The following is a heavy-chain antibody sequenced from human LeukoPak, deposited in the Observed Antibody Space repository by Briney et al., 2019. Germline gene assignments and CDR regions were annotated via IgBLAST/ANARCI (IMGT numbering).Heavy chain of an antibody. CDR2: INPSGGST. Sequence: ASVKVSCKASGYTFTSYYMHWVRQAPGQGLEWMGIINPSGGSTSYAQKFQGRVTMTRDTSTSTVYMELSSLRSEDTAVYYRARPRYCSSTSCSGEFDPWGQGTLVTVSS. J-gene: IGHJ5*02. D-gene: IGHD2-2*01. CDR1: GYTFTSYY. V-gene: IGHV1-46*01. CDR3: ARPRYCSSTSCSGEFDP.